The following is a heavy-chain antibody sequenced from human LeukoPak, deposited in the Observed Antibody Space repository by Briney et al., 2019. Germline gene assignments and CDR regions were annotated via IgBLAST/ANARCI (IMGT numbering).Heavy chain of an antibody. J-gene: IGHJ6*02. CDR3: ARGYGGNSVSRHYYYGMDV. Sequence: SETLSLTCAVYGGSFSGYYWSWIRQPPGKGLEWIGEINHSGSTNYNPSLKSRVTISVDTSKNQFSLKLSSVTAVDTAVYYCARGYGGNSVSRHYYYGMDVWGQGTTVTVSS. CDR2: INHSGST. D-gene: IGHD4-23*01. V-gene: IGHV4-34*01. CDR1: GGSFSGYY.